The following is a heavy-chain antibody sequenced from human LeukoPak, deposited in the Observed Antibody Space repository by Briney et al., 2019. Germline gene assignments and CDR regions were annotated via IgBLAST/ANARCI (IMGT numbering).Heavy chain of an antibody. J-gene: IGHJ4*02. D-gene: IGHD3-16*01. V-gene: IGHV1-2*02. CDR3: ARDLAKDRFFDY. CDR2: INPNSGAT. Sequence: ASVKVSCKASGYTFSGYYMHWVRQAPGQGLEWMGWINPNSGATNYAQKFQGRVTMTRDTSISTAYMELSRLRSDDTAVYYCARDLAKDRFFDYWGQGTLVTVSS. CDR1: GYTFSGYY.